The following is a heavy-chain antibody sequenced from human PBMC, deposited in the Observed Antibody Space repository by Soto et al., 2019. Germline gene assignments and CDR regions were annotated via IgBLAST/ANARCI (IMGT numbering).Heavy chain of an antibody. Sequence: ASVKVSWKASGGTFSSYAISWVRQAPGQGLEWMGGIIPIFGTANYAQKFQGRVTITADKSTSTAYMELSSLRSEDTAVYYCARDWRLGSSYSSDYWGQATLVTVSS. J-gene: IGHJ4*02. V-gene: IGHV1-69*06. CDR2: IIPIFGTA. CDR3: ARDWRLGSSYSSDY. D-gene: IGHD5-18*01. CDR1: GGTFSSYA.